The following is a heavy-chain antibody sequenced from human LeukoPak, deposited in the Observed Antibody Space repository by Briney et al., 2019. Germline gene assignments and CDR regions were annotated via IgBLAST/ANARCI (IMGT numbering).Heavy chain of an antibody. D-gene: IGHD6-19*01. CDR3: TRQWHTPSDY. Sequence: PGGSLRLSCAASGFIFNNYWMHWVRQTPGEGPLWLSRINGDGSSTSYTHSVQGRFIIPRDNAKNTLYLQMNSLRAEDTAVYYCTRQWHTPSDYWGQGTLVTVSS. CDR1: GFIFNNYW. V-gene: IGHV3-74*01. CDR2: INGDGSST. J-gene: IGHJ4*02.